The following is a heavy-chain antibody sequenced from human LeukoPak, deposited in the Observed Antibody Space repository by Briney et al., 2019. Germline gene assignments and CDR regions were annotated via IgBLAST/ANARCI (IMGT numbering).Heavy chain of an antibody. D-gene: IGHD3-3*01. CDR3: ARDGQFDFWSGYSWFDP. Sequence: GGSLRLSCAASGITFSDYYMTWIRQAPGKGLEWVSYISSSGSTIYYTESVKGRFTISRDNAKNSLYLQMNSLRAEDTAVYYCARDGQFDFWSGYSWFDPWGQGTLVTVSS. J-gene: IGHJ5*02. CDR1: GITFSDYY. CDR2: ISSSGSTI. V-gene: IGHV3-11*01.